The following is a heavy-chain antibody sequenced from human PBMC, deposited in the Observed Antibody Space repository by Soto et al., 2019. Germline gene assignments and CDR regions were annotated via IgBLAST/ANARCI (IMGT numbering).Heavy chain of an antibody. CDR1: GFTFDNYA. D-gene: IGHD3-22*01. CDR3: GGDSSGYYYPDVFDI. J-gene: IGHJ3*02. Sequence: TGGSLRLSCTASGFTFDNYAMSWVRQAPGKGLEWVSAISGSGAGTYYADSVKGRFTISRDNAKSSLYLQMNSLRDEDTAVYYCGGDSSGYYYPDVFDIWGQGTMVTVSS. V-gene: IGHV3-23*01. CDR2: ISGSGAGT.